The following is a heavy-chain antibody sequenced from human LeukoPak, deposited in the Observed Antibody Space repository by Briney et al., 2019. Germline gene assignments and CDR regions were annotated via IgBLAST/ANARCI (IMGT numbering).Heavy chain of an antibody. Sequence: SQTLSLTCTVSGGSISSGSYYRSWIRQPAWKGLEWIGRIYTSGSTNYNPSLKSRVTISVDTSKNQFSLKLSSVTAADTAVYYCAREGGLRGYRYGLFDYWGQGTLVTVSS. CDR2: IYTSGST. D-gene: IGHD5-18*01. CDR3: AREGGLRGYRYGLFDY. CDR1: GGSISSGSYY. J-gene: IGHJ4*02. V-gene: IGHV4-61*02.